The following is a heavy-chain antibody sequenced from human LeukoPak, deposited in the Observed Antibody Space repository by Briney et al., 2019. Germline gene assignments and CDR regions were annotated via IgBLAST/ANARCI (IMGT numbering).Heavy chain of an antibody. V-gene: IGHV3-21*01. CDR1: RFTFDEYG. Sequence: GGSLRLSCAASRFTFDEYGMSWVRQTAGKGLEWVSSITSSSSYIYYADSVKGRFTISRDNAKNSLYLQMNSLRAKDTAVYYCARGPDSSGYYYYYMDVWGKGTTVTISS. CDR3: ARGPDSSGYYYYYMDV. D-gene: IGHD3-22*01. J-gene: IGHJ6*03. CDR2: ITSSSSYI.